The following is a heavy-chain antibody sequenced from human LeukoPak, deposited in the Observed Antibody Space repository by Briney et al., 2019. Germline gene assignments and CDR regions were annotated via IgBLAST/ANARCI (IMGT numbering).Heavy chain of an antibody. J-gene: IGHJ4*02. CDR1: GFTFSSYA. V-gene: IGHV3-30-3*01. D-gene: IGHD6-19*01. Sequence: GGSLRLSCAASGFTFSSYAMHWVRQAPGKGLEWVAVISYDGSNKYYADSVKGRFTISRDNSKNTLYLQMNSLRAEDTAVYYCARVLYSGSTPDYWGQGTLVTVSS. CDR3: ARVLYSGSTPDY. CDR2: ISYDGSNK.